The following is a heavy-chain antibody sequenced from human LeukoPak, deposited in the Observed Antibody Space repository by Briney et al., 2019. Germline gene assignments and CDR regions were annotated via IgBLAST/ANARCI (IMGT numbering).Heavy chain of an antibody. CDR2: ISFDGVNT. CDR3: ARGQGHESYYYMDV. CDR1: GFTFSTYA. J-gene: IGHJ6*03. Sequence: GRSLRLSCAASGFTFSTYAIHWVRQAPGEGLEWVAVISFDGVNTFYADSVKGRFTISRDNSNNTVYLQMNNLRPEDTAVFYCARGQGHESYYYMDVWGKGTTVSVSS. V-gene: IGHV3-30*04.